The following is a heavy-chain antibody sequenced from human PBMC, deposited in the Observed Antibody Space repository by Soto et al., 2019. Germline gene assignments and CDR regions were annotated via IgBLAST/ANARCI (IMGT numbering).Heavy chain of an antibody. CDR1: VSTFSSYW. Sequence: EVQLVESGGVLVQPGGSLRLSCAASVSTFSSYWMSWVRQAPGKGLEWVANIKQDGSEKYYVDSVKGRFTISRDNAKNSLYLQMNSLRAEDTAVYYCARSIAARLNWFDPWGQGTLVTVSS. CDR3: ARSIAARLNWFDP. D-gene: IGHD6-6*01. CDR2: IKQDGSEK. J-gene: IGHJ5*02. V-gene: IGHV3-7*01.